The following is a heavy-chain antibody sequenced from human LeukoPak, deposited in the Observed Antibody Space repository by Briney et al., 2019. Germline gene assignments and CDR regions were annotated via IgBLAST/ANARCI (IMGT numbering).Heavy chain of an antibody. J-gene: IGHJ4*02. D-gene: IGHD3-22*01. CDR1: GFIFRNYA. V-gene: IGHV3-23*01. CDR3: AKGGTYYYDSSGYPTYYFDF. Sequence: GESLRLSCAASGFIFRNYAVNWDRQPPGKGLEWVAGISGSGGTTKYADSVKGRFTIARDHSKNTVSLQMNILRVGDTAVYYCAKGGTYYYDSSGYPTYYFDFWGQGTLVTVSS. CDR2: ISGSGGTT.